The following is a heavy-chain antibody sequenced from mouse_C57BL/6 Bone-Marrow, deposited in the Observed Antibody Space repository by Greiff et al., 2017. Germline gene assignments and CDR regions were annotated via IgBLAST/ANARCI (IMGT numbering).Heavy chain of an antibody. CDR1: GYTFTDYN. J-gene: IGHJ3*01. CDR2: INPNNGGT. V-gene: IGHV1-22*01. Sequence: EVKLQQSGPELVKPGASVKMSCKASGYTFTDYNMHWVKQSHGKSLEWIGYINPNNGGTSYNQKFKGKATFTVNKSSSTAYMELRSLTSEDSAVYCCAGDYYGSSYGFAYWGQGTLVTVSA. D-gene: IGHD1-1*01. CDR3: AGDYYGSSYGFAY.